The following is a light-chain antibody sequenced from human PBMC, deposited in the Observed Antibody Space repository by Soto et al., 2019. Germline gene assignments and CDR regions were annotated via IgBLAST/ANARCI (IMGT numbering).Light chain of an antibody. CDR2: KAS. Sequence: DTQMTQSPSTLSASVGDRVTITCRASQSINSWLAWYQQKPGKAPKLLIYKASSLESGVPSRFSGSGSGTEFTLTISSLQPDDFATYYCQQYNTYSGTFGQGTKVEIE. CDR3: QQYNTYSGT. J-gene: IGKJ1*01. V-gene: IGKV1-5*03. CDR1: QSINSW.